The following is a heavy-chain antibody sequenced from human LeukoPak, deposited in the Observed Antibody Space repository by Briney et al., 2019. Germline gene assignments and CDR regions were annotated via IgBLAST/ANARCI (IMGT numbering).Heavy chain of an antibody. CDR2: IIPIFGTA. CDR1: EGTFSSYA. Sequence: GASVTVSCKASEGTFSSYAICWVRQAPGQGLQWMGGIIPIFGTANYAQKFQGRVTITADESTSTAYMDLSSLRSEDTAVYYCARDCSSTSCYQDSNWFDPWGQGTLVTVSS. CDR3: ARDCSSTSCYQDSNWFDP. V-gene: IGHV1-69*13. J-gene: IGHJ5*02. D-gene: IGHD2-2*01.